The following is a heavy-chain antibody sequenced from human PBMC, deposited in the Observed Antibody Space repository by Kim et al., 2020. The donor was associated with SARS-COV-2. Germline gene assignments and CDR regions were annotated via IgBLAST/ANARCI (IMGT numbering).Heavy chain of an antibody. V-gene: IGHV4-34*01. Sequence: SETLSLTCAVYGGSFSGYYWSWIRQPPGKGLEWIGEINHSGSTNYNPSLKSRVTISVDTSKNQFSLKLSSVTAADTAVYYCARGGAWYYDFWSGYACWFDPWGQGTLVTVSS. CDR1: GGSFSGYY. CDR3: ARGGAWYYDFWSGYACWFDP. J-gene: IGHJ5*02. D-gene: IGHD3-3*01. CDR2: INHSGST.